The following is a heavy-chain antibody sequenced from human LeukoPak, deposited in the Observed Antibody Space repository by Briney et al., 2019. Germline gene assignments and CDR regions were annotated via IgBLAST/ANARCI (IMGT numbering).Heavy chain of an antibody. CDR2: IGSDYKT. J-gene: IGHJ6*02. CDR1: GFTFSGFA. CDR3: AKEDNWNYYYYGMDV. D-gene: IGHD1-20*01. V-gene: IGHV3-23*01. Sequence: QSGGSLRLSCAASGFTFSGFAMTWVRQAPGKGLEWVSSIGSDYKTHYSESVKGRFAISRDNSKSTLFLQMNSLRAEDTAVYYCAKEDNWNYYYYGMDVWGQGTTVTVSS.